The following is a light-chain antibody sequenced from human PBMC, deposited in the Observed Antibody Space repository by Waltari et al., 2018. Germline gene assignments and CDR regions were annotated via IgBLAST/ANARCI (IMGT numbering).Light chain of an antibody. Sequence: IVMTQSPDSLAVSLGERATINCQSSQRVLYSSNNKNYLAWYQQKPGQPPKLLIYWASTRESGVPDRFSGSGSGTDFTLTISSLQAEDVAVYYCQQYYSTPWTFGQGTKVEIK. J-gene: IGKJ1*01. CDR1: QRVLYSSNNKNY. CDR2: WAS. CDR3: QQYYSTPWT. V-gene: IGKV4-1*01.